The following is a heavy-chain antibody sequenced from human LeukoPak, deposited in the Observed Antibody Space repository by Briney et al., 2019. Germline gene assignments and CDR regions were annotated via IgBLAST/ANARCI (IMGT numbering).Heavy chain of an antibody. D-gene: IGHD6-13*01. V-gene: IGHV4-39*01. CDR3: VRSLATSGMY. J-gene: IGHJ4*02. Sequence: SETLSLTCSVSGDSISSSNYYWGWIRQPPGKGLEWIGSTPYSGDTVYNPSLKSRIIISVDTSKNQFSLKLTSVTAADTAVYYCVRSLATSGMYWGQGTLVTVSS. CDR1: GDSISSSNYY. CDR2: TPYSGDT.